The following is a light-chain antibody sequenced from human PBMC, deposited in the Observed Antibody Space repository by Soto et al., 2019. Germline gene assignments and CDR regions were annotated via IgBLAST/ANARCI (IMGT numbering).Light chain of an antibody. Sequence: DLQMTQSPSTLSASVGDRVTITCRASQSISSWLARYQQKPGKAPKPLIYKASTLKSGVPSRFSGSGSGTEFTLTISSLQPDDFATYYCQHYNSYSEAFGQGTKVDI. CDR3: QHYNSYSEA. CDR2: KAS. V-gene: IGKV1-5*03. J-gene: IGKJ1*01. CDR1: QSISSW.